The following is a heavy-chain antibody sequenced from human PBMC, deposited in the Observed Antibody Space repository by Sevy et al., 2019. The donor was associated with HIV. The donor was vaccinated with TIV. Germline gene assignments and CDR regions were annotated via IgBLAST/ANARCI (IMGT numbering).Heavy chain of an antibody. J-gene: IGHJ3*02. V-gene: IGHV3-23*01. CDR1: GFTFSSYA. CDR2: ISGSGGST. D-gene: IGHD3-10*01. Sequence: GGSLRLSCAASGFTFSSYAMSWVRQAPGKGLEWVSAISGSGGSTYYADSAKGRFTISRDNSKNTLYLQMNSLRAEDTAVYYCSGYYGSGSPRGNAFDIWGQGTMVTVSS. CDR3: SGYYGSGSPRGNAFDI.